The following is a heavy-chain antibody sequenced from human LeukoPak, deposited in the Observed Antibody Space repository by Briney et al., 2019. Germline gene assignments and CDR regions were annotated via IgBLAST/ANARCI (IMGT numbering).Heavy chain of an antibody. D-gene: IGHD2-2*01. CDR3: ARDRDLGYCSSTSCYGGGGIDY. Sequence: PGRSLRLSCAASGFTFSSYGMHWVRQAPGKRLEWVAVIWYDGSSKYYADSVKGRFTISRDNSKNTLYLQMNSLRAEDTAVYYCARDRDLGYCSSTSCYGGGGIDYWGQGTLVTVSS. CDR1: GFTFSSYG. J-gene: IGHJ4*02. V-gene: IGHV3-33*01. CDR2: IWYDGSSK.